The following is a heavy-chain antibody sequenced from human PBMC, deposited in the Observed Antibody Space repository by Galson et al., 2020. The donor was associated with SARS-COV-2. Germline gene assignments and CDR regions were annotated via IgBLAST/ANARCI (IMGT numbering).Heavy chain of an antibody. Sequence: GGSLRLSCAASGFTFDDYTMHWVRQAPGKGLEWVSLISWDGGSTYYADSVKGRFTISRDNSKNSLYLQMNSLRTEDTALYYCAKGALYSNYVYYYYYMDVWGKGTTVTVSS. CDR2: ISWDGGST. CDR1: GFTFDDYT. D-gene: IGHD4-4*01. V-gene: IGHV3-43*01. CDR3: AKGALYSNYVYYYYYMDV. J-gene: IGHJ6*03.